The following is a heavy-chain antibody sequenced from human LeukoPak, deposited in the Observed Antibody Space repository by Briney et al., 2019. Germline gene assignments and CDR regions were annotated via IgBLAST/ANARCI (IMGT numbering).Heavy chain of an antibody. CDR2: IYHSGRT. J-gene: IGHJ4*02. CDR3: ARAGSWFLDY. Sequence: ETGGSLRLSCAASGLTFSGYSMNWVRQPPGKGLEWIGEIYHSGRTNSNPSLKSRVTLSLDTSKNQLSLNLNSVTAADTAVYYCARAGSWFLDYWGQGTLVTVSS. V-gene: IGHV4-34*01. CDR1: GLTFSGYS. D-gene: IGHD6-13*01.